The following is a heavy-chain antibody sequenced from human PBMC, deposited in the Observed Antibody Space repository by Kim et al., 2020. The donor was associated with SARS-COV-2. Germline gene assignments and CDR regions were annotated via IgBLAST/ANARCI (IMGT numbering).Heavy chain of an antibody. V-gene: IGHV3-33*05. CDR3: ARPSSSHFDF. J-gene: IGHJ4*02. CDR2: ISNDGATA. Sequence: GGSLRLSCAASGFIFRNFGLHWVRQAPGKGLEWVAFISNDGATAIYADSVRGRFTISRDYSENKVYLQMASLSAGDTAVYYCARPSSSHFDFWGQGTLV. D-gene: IGHD3-10*01. CDR1: GFIFRNFG.